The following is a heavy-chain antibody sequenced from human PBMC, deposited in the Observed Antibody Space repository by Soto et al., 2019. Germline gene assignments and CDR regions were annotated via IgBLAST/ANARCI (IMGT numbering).Heavy chain of an antibody. V-gene: IGHV3-30-3*01. CDR2: ISYDGSNK. CDR3: ARRPDSSGPDY. J-gene: IGHJ4*02. D-gene: IGHD3-22*01. CDR1: GFTFSSYA. Sequence: GGSLRLSCAASGFTFSSYAMHWVRQAPGKGLEWVAVISYDGSNKYYADSVKGRFTISRDNSKNTLYLQMNSLRAEDTAVYYCARRPDSSGPDYWGQGTLVTVSS.